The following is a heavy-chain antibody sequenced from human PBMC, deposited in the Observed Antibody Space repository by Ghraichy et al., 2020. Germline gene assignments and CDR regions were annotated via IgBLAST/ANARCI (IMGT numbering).Heavy chain of an antibody. J-gene: IGHJ6*03. D-gene: IGHD6-13*01. V-gene: IGHV1-18*01. CDR1: GYTFTSYG. Sequence: ASVKVSCKASGYTFTSYGISWVRQAPGQGLEWMGWISAYNGDTNYAQKLQGRVTMTTDTSTSTAYMELRSLRSDDTAVYYCARDGIGSSWFYGGYYYYYYMDVWGKGTTVTVSS. CDR3: ARDGIGSSWFYGGYYYYYYMDV. CDR2: ISAYNGDT.